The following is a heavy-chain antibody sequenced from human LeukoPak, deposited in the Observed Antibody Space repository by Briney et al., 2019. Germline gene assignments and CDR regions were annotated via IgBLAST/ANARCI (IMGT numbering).Heavy chain of an antibody. V-gene: IGHV4-38-2*02. D-gene: IGHD3-3*01. CDR3: ARLEIFGVVIHDAFDI. CDR2: IYHSGST. Sequence: SETLSLTCTVSGYSISSGYYWGWIRQPPGKGLEWIGSIYHSGSTYYNPSLKSRVTISVDTSKNQFSLKLSSVTAADMAVYYCARLEIFGVVIHDAFDIWGQGTMVTVSS. J-gene: IGHJ3*02. CDR1: GYSISSGYY.